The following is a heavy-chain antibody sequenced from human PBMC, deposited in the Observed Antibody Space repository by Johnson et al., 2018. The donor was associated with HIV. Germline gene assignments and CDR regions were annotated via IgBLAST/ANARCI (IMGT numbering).Heavy chain of an antibody. Sequence: MQLVESGGGLVQPGGSLRLSCAASGIIVTGNFMSWVRQAPGKGLEWVSVINAGGDTYYADSVKGRFTISRDRSKNTVSLQMNSLRAENTAVYYCARDRGYWDAFDIWGQGTMVIVSS. CDR3: ARDRGYWDAFDI. CDR1: GIIVTGNF. J-gene: IGHJ3*02. CDR2: INAGGDT. D-gene: IGHD3-22*01. V-gene: IGHV3-66*01.